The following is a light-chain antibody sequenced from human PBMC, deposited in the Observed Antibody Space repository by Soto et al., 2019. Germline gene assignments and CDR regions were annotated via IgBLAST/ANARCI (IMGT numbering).Light chain of an antibody. J-gene: IGKJ4*01. CDR2: DAS. CDR1: QSVSSY. Sequence: VLTQAAASLCLSPGGRATLSCRASQSVSSYLAWYQQKPGQAPRLLIYDASNRATGIPARFSGSGSGTDFTLTISSLETEDFAVYYCQQRSNWLTFGGGTKVDIK. CDR3: QQRSNWLT. V-gene: IGKV3-11*01.